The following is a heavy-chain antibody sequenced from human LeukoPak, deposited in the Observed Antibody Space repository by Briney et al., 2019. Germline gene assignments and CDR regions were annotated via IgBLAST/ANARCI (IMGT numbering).Heavy chain of an antibody. J-gene: IGHJ4*02. CDR3: ATSYYDSSGYYYPFDF. V-gene: IGHV4-30-4*08. CDR2: IYYSGST. D-gene: IGHD3-22*01. Sequence: PSETLSLTCAVYGGSFSGYYWSWIRQPPGKGLEWIGYIYYSGSTYYNPSLKSRVTISVDTSKNQFSLKLSSVTAADTAVYHCATSYYDSSGYYYPFDFWGQGTLVTVSS. CDR1: GGSFSGYY.